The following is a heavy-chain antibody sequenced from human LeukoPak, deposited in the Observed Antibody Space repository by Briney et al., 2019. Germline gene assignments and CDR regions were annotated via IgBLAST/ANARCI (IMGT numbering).Heavy chain of an antibody. CDR2: ISGNGGST. Sequence: GGSLRLSCAASRFTFSTYAMSWVRQAPGKGLEWVSAISGNGGSTYYADSVKGRFTISRDNSKNTLFLQMNSLRAEDTAVYYCARGYIYGYHYWGQGTLVTVSS. CDR1: RFTFSTYA. V-gene: IGHV3-23*01. D-gene: IGHD5-18*01. J-gene: IGHJ4*02. CDR3: ARGYIYGYHY.